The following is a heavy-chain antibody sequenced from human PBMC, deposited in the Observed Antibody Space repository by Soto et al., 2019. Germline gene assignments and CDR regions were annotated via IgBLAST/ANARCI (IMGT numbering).Heavy chain of an antibody. V-gene: IGHV1-46*01. CDR1: GYTFTSYY. CDR2: INPSGGST. Sequence: QVQPVQSGAEVKKPGASVKVSCKASGYTFTSYYMHWVRQAPGQGLEWMGIINPSGGSTSYAQKFQGRVTMTRDTSTSTVYMELSSLRSEDTAVYYCASSSGEADFDWLLSAYYYYYYGMDVWGQGTTVTVSS. J-gene: IGHJ6*02. D-gene: IGHD3-9*01. CDR3: ASSSGEADFDWLLSAYYYYYYGMDV.